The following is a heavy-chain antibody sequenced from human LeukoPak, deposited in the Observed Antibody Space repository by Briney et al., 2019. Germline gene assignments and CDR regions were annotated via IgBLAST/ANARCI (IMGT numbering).Heavy chain of an antibody. CDR3: ARGSWFGEFHMDV. D-gene: IGHD3-10*01. CDR1: GYTFTSYG. Sequence: GASVKVSCKASGYTFTSYGISWVRQAPGQGLEWMGGIIPIFGTANYPQKFQGRVTITADESTSTAYMELSSLRSEDTAVYYCARGSWFGEFHMDVWGKGTTVTISS. CDR2: IIPIFGTA. J-gene: IGHJ6*03. V-gene: IGHV1-69*13.